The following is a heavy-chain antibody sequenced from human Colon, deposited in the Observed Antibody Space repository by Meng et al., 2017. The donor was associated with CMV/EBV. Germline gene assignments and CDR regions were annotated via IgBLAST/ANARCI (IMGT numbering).Heavy chain of an antibody. CDR3: AKLYTDYYFDY. V-gene: IGHV3-23*03. J-gene: IGHJ4*02. CDR2: FYGESRNT. Sequence: LSCAASGVTVRTNGMSWVGREPGKGLEWVSTFYGESRNTYYADSVKGRFTISRDTSKNTLYLQLNSLRAEDTAVYYCAKLYTDYYFDYWGRGTLVTVSS. D-gene: IGHD2-21*02. CDR1: GVTVRTNG.